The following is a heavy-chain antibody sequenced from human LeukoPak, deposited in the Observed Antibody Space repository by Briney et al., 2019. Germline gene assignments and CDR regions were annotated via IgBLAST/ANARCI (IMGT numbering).Heavy chain of an antibody. D-gene: IGHD4-17*01. CDR3: ARDIGDYVFDY. Sequence: SETLSLTCTVSGGSISCYYWSWIRQPPGKGLEWIGYIYYSGSTNYNPSLKSRVTISVDTSKNQFSLKLSSVTAADTAVYYCARDIGDYVFDYWGQGTLVTVSS. J-gene: IGHJ4*02. CDR1: GGSISCYY. CDR2: IYYSGST. V-gene: IGHV4-59*01.